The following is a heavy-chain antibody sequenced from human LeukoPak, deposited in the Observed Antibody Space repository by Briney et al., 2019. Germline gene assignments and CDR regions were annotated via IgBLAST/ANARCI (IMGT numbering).Heavy chain of an antibody. J-gene: IGHJ4*02. CDR3: AKLKRVGIAPFDD. V-gene: IGHV3-23*01. CDR1: GFTFSHFA. Sequence: PGGSLRLSCAASGFTFSHFAMSWLRQAPGKGLHWVSTISGSGNKTYDADSVKGRFTISRDNSKNALYLQMTGLRAEDTAVYYCAKLKRVGIAPFDDWGQGILVTVSS. CDR2: ISGSGNKT. D-gene: IGHD3-10*01.